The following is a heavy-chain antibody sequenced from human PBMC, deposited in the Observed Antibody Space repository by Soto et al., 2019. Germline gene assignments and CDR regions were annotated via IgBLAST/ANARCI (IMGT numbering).Heavy chain of an antibody. CDR1: GGSISTSGYY. V-gene: IGHV4-39*01. Sequence: QVQLQESGPRLLKPSETLSLSCTVSGGSISTSGYYWAWIRQPPGKGLEWIGNIYYTGSTYYNPSLERRLVMSVDTSKKQFSLRLNSVTAADTAVYYCARYSSTWAFDYWGQGTRVAVSS. CDR2: IYYTGST. J-gene: IGHJ4*02. D-gene: IGHD6-19*01. CDR3: ARYSSTWAFDY.